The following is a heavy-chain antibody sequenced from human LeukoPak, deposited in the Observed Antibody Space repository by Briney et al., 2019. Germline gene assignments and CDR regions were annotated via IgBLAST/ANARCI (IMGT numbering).Heavy chain of an antibody. D-gene: IGHD6-13*01. J-gene: IGHJ4*02. CDR3: ARDVLMAAAGTDY. Sequence: SETLSLTCTVSGGSISSYYWSWIRQPPGKGLEWIGYIYTSGSTNYNPSLKSRVTISVDTSKNQFSLKLSSVTAADTAVYYCARDVLMAAAGTDYWGQGTLVTVSS. V-gene: IGHV4-59*01. CDR1: GGSISSYY. CDR2: IYTSGST.